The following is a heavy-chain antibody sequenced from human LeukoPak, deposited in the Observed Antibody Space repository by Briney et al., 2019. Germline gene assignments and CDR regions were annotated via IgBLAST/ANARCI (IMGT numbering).Heavy chain of an antibody. CDR1: GFTVSGNY. Sequence: GGSLRLSCAASGFTVSGNYMSWARQAPGKGLEWVSIIYGGGSTYYADSVKGRFTISRDNPKNTLYLQMNSLRAEDTAVYYCARDLDYWGQGTLVTVSS. CDR3: ARDLDY. CDR2: IYGGGST. J-gene: IGHJ4*02. V-gene: IGHV3-66*01.